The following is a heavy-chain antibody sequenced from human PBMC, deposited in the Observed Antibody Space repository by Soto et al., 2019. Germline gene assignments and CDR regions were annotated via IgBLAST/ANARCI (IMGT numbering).Heavy chain of an antibody. CDR3: AKDRTSWEGMGASDI. Sequence: PGGSLRLSCAASGFTFSSYDLHWVRQATGKGLEWVSAIGTAGDTYYADSVKGRFTISRDNSKNTLYLQMNSLRAEDTAVYYCAKDRTSWEGMGASDIWGQGTMVTVSS. V-gene: IGHV3-13*01. CDR1: GFTFSSYD. CDR2: IGTAGDT. J-gene: IGHJ3*02. D-gene: IGHD1-26*01.